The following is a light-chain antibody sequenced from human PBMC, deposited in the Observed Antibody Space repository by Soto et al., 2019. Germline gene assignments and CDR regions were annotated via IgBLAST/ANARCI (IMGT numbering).Light chain of an antibody. V-gene: IGKV3-11*01. CDR2: DAS. Sequence: EIVLTHSPATLSLSPWEIAALSCRASQSVGSFLAWYQQRPGQAPRLLIYDASNRATDIPARFSGSGSGTDFTLTISSLEPEDFAVYYCQHRSNWPQTFGQGTKVDIK. J-gene: IGKJ1*01. CDR1: QSVGSF. CDR3: QHRSNWPQT.